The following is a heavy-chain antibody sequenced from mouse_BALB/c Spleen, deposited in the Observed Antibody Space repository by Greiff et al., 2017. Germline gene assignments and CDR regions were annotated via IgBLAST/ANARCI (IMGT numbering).Heavy chain of an antibody. V-gene: IGHV1-15*01. CDR2: IDPETGGT. CDR3: TRDLQYGNPSFAY. D-gene: IGHD2-10*02. Sequence: QVQLKQSGAELVRPGASVTLSCKASGYTFTDYEMHWVKQTPVHGLEWIGAIDPETGGTAYNQKFKGKATLTADKSSSTAYMELRSLTSEDSAVYYCTRDLQYGNPSFAYWGQGTLVTVSA. J-gene: IGHJ3*01. CDR1: GYTFTDYE.